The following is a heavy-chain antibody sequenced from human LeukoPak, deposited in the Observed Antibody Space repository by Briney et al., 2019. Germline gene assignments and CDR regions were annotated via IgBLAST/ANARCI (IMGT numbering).Heavy chain of an antibody. D-gene: IGHD6-19*01. J-gene: IGHJ4*02. Sequence: QPWGSLRLSCAASGFTFSTYAMSWVRPAPGKGLEWVSAISGSGGRTYYADSVKGRFTISRDNSKNTLYLQMNSLRAEDTAIYYCAKDRLSVIAVAGSSGFDYWGQGTLVTVSS. CDR3: AKDRLSVIAVAGSSGFDY. CDR1: GFTFSTYA. CDR2: ISGSGGRT. V-gene: IGHV3-23*01.